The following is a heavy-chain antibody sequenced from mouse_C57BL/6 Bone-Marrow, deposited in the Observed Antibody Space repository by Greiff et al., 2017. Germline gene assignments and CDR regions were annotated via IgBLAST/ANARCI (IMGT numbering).Heavy chain of an antibody. CDR2: INPYNGGT. V-gene: IGHV1-19*01. CDR1: GYTFTDYY. CDR3: ARRGGGRDY. D-gene: IGHD1-1*02. Sequence: DVQLQESGPVLVKPGASVKMSCKASGYTFTDYYMNWVKQSHGKSLEWIGVINPYNGGTSYNQKFKGKATLTVDKSSSTAYMELNSLTSEDSAVYYCARRGGGRDYWGQGTLVTVSA. J-gene: IGHJ3*01.